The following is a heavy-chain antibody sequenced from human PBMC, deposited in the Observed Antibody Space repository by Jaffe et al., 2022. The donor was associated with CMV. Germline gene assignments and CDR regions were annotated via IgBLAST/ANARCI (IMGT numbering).Heavy chain of an antibody. CDR1: GGSISSYY. Sequence: QVQLQESGPGLVKPSETLSLTCTVSGGSISSYYWSWIRQPAGKGLEWIGRIYSSGSTNYNPSLKSRVIMSVDTSKNQFSLKLNSVTAADTAVYYCASGIAVAGTWGYWYFDLWGRGTLVSVSS. V-gene: IGHV4-4*07. CDR3: ASGIAVAGTWGYWYFDL. CDR2: IYSSGST. D-gene: IGHD6-19*01. J-gene: IGHJ2*01.